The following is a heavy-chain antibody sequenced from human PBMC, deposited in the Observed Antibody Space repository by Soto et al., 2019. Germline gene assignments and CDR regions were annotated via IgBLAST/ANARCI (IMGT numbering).Heavy chain of an antibody. Sequence: HPVGSLRLSCAASGFTFGTYAMNWVRQAPGKGLEWVSGITGSGGSTYYADSVKGRFTISRDNSKNTLYLQMNSLRADDTAVYYCAKDRSVDTRDWFDPWGQGTLVTVSS. CDR2: ITGSGGST. CDR1: GFTFGTYA. J-gene: IGHJ5*02. CDR3: AKDRSVDTRDWFDP. V-gene: IGHV3-23*01. D-gene: IGHD5-18*01.